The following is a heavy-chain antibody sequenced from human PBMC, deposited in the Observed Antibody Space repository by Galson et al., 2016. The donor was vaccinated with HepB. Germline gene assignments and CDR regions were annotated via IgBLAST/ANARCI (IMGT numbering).Heavy chain of an antibody. CDR2: FYYGGSS. CDR1: GGSISSYY. D-gene: IGHD1-26*01. J-gene: IGHJ4*02. Sequence: SETLSLTCTVSGGSISSYYWSWIRQPPGKGLEWIGFFYYGGSSNYNPSLKSRVTISLDTSKNQFSLKLSSVTAADTAVYYCARVFGATYDFDSWGQGILVSVSS. CDR3: ARVFGATYDFDS. V-gene: IGHV4-59*01.